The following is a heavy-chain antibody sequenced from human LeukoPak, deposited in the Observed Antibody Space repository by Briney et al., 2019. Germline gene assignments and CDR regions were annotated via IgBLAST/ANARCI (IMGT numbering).Heavy chain of an antibody. CDR3: ARLDRNAYSPFDY. J-gene: IGHJ4*02. CDR2: MYPDESDT. CDR1: GYTFSSYW. D-gene: IGHD5-24*01. V-gene: IGHV5-51*01. Sequence: GESLKISCKGLGYTFSSYWVAWVRQMPGKGLEWMGIMYPDESDTRYSPSFQGQVTISVDKSISTAYPHWSSLTASDSAIYYCARLDRNAYSPFDYWGQGTLVTVSS.